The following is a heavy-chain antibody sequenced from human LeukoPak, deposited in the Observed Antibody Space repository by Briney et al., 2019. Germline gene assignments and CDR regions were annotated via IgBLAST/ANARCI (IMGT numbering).Heavy chain of an antibody. Sequence: GASVKVSCKASGYTFTSYGFSWVRQAPGEGLEWMGWVSAYNHNTNYAQKFQGRITMTADTSTSTAYMELRSLRSDDTAVYYCARGLHHSSNGWYGSGYWGQGTLVTVSS. J-gene: IGHJ4*02. D-gene: IGHD6-19*01. CDR3: ARGLHHSSNGWYGSGY. CDR1: GYTFTSYG. CDR2: VSAYNHNT. V-gene: IGHV1-18*01.